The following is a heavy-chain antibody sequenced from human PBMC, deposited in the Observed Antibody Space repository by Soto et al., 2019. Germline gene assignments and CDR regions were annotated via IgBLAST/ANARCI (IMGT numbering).Heavy chain of an antibody. CDR3: AKGPVVVPAAITTYFDY. Sequence: GGSLRLSCAASGFTFDDYAMHWVRQAPGKGLEWASGISWNSGSIGYADSVKGRFTISRDNAKNSLYLQMNSLRAEDTALYYCAKGPVVVPAAITTYFDYWGQGTLVTVSS. D-gene: IGHD2-2*01. V-gene: IGHV3-9*01. J-gene: IGHJ4*02. CDR1: GFTFDDYA. CDR2: ISWNSGSI.